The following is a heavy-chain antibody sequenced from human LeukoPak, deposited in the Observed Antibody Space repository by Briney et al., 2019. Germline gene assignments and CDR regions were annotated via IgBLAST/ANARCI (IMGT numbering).Heavy chain of an antibody. CDR3: ARGIAARYHWFDP. Sequence: SETLSLTCAVYGGSFSGYYWSWIRQPPGKGLEWIGEINHSGSTNYNPSLKSRVTISVDTSKNQFSLKLSSVTAADTAVYYCARGIAARYHWFDPWGQGTLVTVSS. CDR1: GGSFSGYY. V-gene: IGHV4-34*01. CDR2: INHSGST. D-gene: IGHD6-6*01. J-gene: IGHJ5*02.